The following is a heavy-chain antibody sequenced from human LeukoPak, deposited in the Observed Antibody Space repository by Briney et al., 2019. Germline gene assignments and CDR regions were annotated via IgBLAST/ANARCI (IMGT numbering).Heavy chain of an antibody. Sequence: SGPTLVNPTQTLTLTCTFSGFSLSTSGMCVGWIRQPPGKALEWLARIDWDDDKYYSTSLKTRLTISKDTSKNQVVLTMTNMGPVDTATYYCARIRLHNGNYFLDYWGQGTLVTVSS. CDR1: GFSLSTSGMC. CDR2: IDWDDDK. CDR3: ARIRLHNGNYFLDY. J-gene: IGHJ4*02. D-gene: IGHD1-26*01. V-gene: IGHV2-70*11.